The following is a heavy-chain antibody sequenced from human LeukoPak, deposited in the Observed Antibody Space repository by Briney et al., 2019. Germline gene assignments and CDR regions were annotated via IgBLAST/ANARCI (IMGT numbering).Heavy chain of an antibody. CDR1: GYTFTSNY. CDR3: ARDNSVRDEAWWFNP. Sequence: ASVKVSCTAFGYTFTSNYMHWGRHGPGQGPEWMGVVSTSGGSTTYAQKFQGRVTLTRDMSTSTDYLELSSLRSEDTAVYYCARDNSVRDEAWWFNPWGQGTLVTVSS. CDR2: VSTSGGST. D-gene: IGHD5-24*01. J-gene: IGHJ5*02. V-gene: IGHV1-46*01.